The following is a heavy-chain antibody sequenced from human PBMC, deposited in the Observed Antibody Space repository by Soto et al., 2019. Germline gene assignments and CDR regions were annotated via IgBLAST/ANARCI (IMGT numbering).Heavy chain of an antibody. D-gene: IGHD3-10*01. CDR1: GGSISSYY. CDR3: ARVGYYGSGTVRPNYYYYMDV. CDR2: IHYSGST. Sequence: SETLSLTCTVSGGSISSYYWSWIRQPPGKGLEWIRYIHYSGSTNYNPSLKSRVTISVDTSKNQFSLKLSSVTAADTAVYYCARVGYYGSGTVRPNYYYYMDVWGKGTTVTVSS. V-gene: IGHV4-59*01. J-gene: IGHJ6*03.